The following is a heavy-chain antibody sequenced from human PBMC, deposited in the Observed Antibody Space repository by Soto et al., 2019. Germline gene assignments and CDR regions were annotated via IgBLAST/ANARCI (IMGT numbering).Heavy chain of an antibody. CDR3: ANGPVVGSNYHYYDMDV. CDR1: GYSFTTYL. Sequence: LGESLQISCKGSGYSFTTYLIVWVRQMPGKGLEWMGTIYPGDSNPRYSPSFQGRFTISRDTSKNTLYLQMDNLRAEDTAHYFCANGPVVGSNYHYYDMDVWGRGTTVIVSS. J-gene: IGHJ6*02. CDR2: IYPGDSNP. D-gene: IGHD1-26*01. V-gene: IGHV5-51*01.